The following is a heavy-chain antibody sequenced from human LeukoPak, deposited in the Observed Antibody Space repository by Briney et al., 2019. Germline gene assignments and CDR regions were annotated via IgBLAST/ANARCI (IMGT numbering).Heavy chain of an antibody. V-gene: IGHV5-51*01. CDR1: GYSFTSYW. CDR2: IYPGDSDT. Sequence: GESLKISCKDSGYSFTSYWIGWVRQMPGKGLEWMGIIYPGDSDTRYSPSFQGQVTISADKSISTAYLQWSSLKASDTAMYYCARPKKDTENAFDIWGQGTMVTVSS. CDR3: ARPKKDTENAFDI. D-gene: IGHD5-18*01. J-gene: IGHJ3*02.